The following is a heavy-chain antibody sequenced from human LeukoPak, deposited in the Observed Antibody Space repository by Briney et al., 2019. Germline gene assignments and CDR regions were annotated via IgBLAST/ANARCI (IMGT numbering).Heavy chain of an antibody. CDR1: GGSISSSNW. D-gene: IGHD3-3*01. CDR2: IHYSGNT. V-gene: IGHV4-4*02. CDR3: ARLGAGPTYYDFWSGYSSFYFDY. Sequence: SETLSLTCAVSGGSISSSNWWSWARQPPGKGLEWIGGIHYSGNTYYNPSLKSRVTISVDTSKNQFSLKLSSVTAADTAVYYCARLGAGPTYYDFWSGYSSFYFDYWGQGTLVTVSS. J-gene: IGHJ4*02.